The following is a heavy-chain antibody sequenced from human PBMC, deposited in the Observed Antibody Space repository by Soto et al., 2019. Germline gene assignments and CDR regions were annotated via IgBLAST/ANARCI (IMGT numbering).Heavy chain of an antibody. J-gene: IGHJ5*02. CDR2: IYYSGST. CDR3: ARVERFIAVAGTGNWFDP. Sequence: TLSLTCTVSGGSISSSSYYWSWIRQHPGKGLEWIGYIYYSGSTYYNPSLKSRVTISVDTSKNQFSLKLSSVTAADTAVYYCARVERFIAVAGTGNWFDPWGQGTLVTVSS. V-gene: IGHV4-31*03. CDR1: GGSISSSSYY. D-gene: IGHD6-19*01.